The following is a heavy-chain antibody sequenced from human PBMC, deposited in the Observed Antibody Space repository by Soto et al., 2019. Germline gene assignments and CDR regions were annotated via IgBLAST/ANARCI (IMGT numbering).Heavy chain of an antibody. CDR3: ARGRYSSSHFDY. V-gene: IGHV4-39*01. J-gene: IGHJ4*02. Sequence: SETLSLTCTVSGGSISSSIYYWGWIRQPPGKGLEWIGSIYYSGSTYYNPSLKSRVTISVDTSKNQFSLKLSSVTAADTAVYYCARGRYSSSHFDYWGQGTLVTVSS. CDR1: GGSISSSIYY. D-gene: IGHD6-13*01. CDR2: IYYSGST.